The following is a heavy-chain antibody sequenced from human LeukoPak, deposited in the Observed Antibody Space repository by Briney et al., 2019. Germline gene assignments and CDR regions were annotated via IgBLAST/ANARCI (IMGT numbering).Heavy chain of an antibody. Sequence: GASVKVSCKASGGTFSSYAISWVRQAPGQGLEWMGGIIPIFGTANYAQKFQGRVTITADESTSTAYMELSSLRSEDTAVYYCASTRGLGTLAYWSQGTLVTVSS. CDR2: IIPIFGTA. D-gene: IGHD3-16*01. J-gene: IGHJ4*02. V-gene: IGHV1-69*13. CDR1: GGTFSSYA. CDR3: ASTRGLGTLAY.